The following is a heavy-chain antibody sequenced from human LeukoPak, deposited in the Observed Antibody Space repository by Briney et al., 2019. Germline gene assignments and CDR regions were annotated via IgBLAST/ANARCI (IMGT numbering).Heavy chain of an antibody. J-gene: IGHJ4*02. CDR1: GFTFSSYG. CDR3: AKEAGEYNWNDAYYFDY. V-gene: IGHV3-30*02. D-gene: IGHD1-1*01. CDR2: IRYDGSNK. Sequence: GGSLRLSCAASGFTFSSYGMHWVRQAPGKGLEWVAFIRYDGSNKYYADSVKGRFTISRDNSKNTLYLQMNSLRAEDTAVYYCAKEAGEYNWNDAYYFDYWGQGTLVTLSS.